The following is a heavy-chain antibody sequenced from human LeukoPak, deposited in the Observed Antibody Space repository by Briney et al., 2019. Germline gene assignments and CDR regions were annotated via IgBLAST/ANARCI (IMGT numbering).Heavy chain of an antibody. CDR2: IYYSGST. CDR3: ARQYNWNYEYWFDP. D-gene: IGHD1-7*01. V-gene: IGHV4-59*01. Sequence: PSGTLSLTCTVSGGSISSYYWSWIRQPPGKGLEWIGYIYYSGSTNYNPSLKSRVTISVGTSKNQFSLKLSSVTAADTAVYYCARQYNWNYEYWFDPWGQGTLVTVSS. CDR1: GGSISSYY. J-gene: IGHJ5*02.